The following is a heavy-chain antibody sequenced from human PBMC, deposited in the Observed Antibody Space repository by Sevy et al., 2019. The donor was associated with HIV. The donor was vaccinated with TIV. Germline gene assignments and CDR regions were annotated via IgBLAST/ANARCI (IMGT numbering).Heavy chain of an antibody. CDR1: GGSSSSSSYY. CDR2: IYYSGRT. J-gene: IGHJ6*02. CDR3: AGQYCGGDCPYYYHGMDV. Sequence: SETLSLTCTVSGGSSSSSSYYWGWIRQPPGKGLEWIGSIYYSGRTYYNPSLKSRVTISVDTSKNQFSLKLSPVTAADTAVYYCAGQYCGGDCPYYYHGMDVWGQGTTVTVSS. D-gene: IGHD2-21*02. V-gene: IGHV4-39*01.